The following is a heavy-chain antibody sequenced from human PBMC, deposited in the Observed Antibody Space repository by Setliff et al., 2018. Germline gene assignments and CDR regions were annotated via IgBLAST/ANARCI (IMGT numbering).Heavy chain of an antibody. Sequence: PSETLSLTCTVSGGSISSGDYYWSWIRQPPGKGLEWIGSISHSGSTYYNPSLKSRVTISVDTSKNQFSLKLSSVTAADTAVYYCARDSNYYGSGTKSGDYGMDVWGQGTTVTVSS. J-gene: IGHJ6*02. CDR1: GGSISSGDYY. V-gene: IGHV4-30-4*08. D-gene: IGHD3-10*01. CDR3: ARDSNYYGSGTKSGDYGMDV. CDR2: ISHSGST.